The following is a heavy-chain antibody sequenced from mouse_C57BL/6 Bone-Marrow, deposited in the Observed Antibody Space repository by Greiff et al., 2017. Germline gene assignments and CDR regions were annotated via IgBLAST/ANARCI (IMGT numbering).Heavy chain of an antibody. Sequence: VQLKESGAELVRPGASVKLSCTASGFNIKDDYMHWVKQRPEPGLEWIGWIEPENGDTEYASKFQGKATITADTSSNTAYLQLSSLTSEDTAVYYCTTYSNYYAMDYWGQGTSVTVSS. CDR3: TTYSNYYAMDY. CDR2: IEPENGDT. CDR1: GFNIKDDY. D-gene: IGHD2-5*01. J-gene: IGHJ4*01. V-gene: IGHV14-4*01.